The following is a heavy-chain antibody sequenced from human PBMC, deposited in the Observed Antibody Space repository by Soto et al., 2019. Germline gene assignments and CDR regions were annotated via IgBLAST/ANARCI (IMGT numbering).Heavy chain of an antibody. CDR3: ARDHGAVAGTSRFDY. V-gene: IGHV1-69*13. Sequence: SVKVSCKASGGTFSSYAISRVRQAPGQGLEWMGGIIPIFGTANYAQKFQGRVTITADESTSTAYMELSSLRSEDTAVYYCARDHGAVAGTSRFDYWGQGTLVTVSS. CDR2: IIPIFGTA. J-gene: IGHJ4*02. CDR1: GGTFSSYA. D-gene: IGHD6-19*01.